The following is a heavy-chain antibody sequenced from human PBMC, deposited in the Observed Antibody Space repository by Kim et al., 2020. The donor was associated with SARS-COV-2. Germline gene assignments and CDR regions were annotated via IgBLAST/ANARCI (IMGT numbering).Heavy chain of an antibody. Sequence: SETLSLTCAVYGGSFSGYYWSWIRQPPGKGLEWIGEINHSGSTNYNPSLKSRVTISVDTSKNQFSLKLSSVTAADTAVYYCARAPPVVVAATQSFHYYCMDVWGQGTTVTVSS. CDR2: INHSGST. V-gene: IGHV4-34*01. CDR3: ARAPPVVVAATQSFHYYCMDV. J-gene: IGHJ6*02. CDR1: GGSFSGYY. D-gene: IGHD2-15*01.